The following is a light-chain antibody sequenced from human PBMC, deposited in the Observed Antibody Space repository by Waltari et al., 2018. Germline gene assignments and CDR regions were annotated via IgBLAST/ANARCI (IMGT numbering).Light chain of an antibody. CDR3: QQYASSPYT. V-gene: IGKV3-20*01. CDR2: GAS. CDR1: QVIKGGH. Sequence: RASQVIKGGHLAWDQRKPGQAPRLLIYGASSRATGIPDRFSGGGSGTDFTLTINRLQPEDFAVYHCQQYASSPYTFGQGTKLAIK. J-gene: IGKJ2*01.